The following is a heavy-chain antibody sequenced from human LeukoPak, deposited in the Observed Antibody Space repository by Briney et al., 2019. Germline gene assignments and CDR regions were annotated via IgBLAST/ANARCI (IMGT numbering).Heavy chain of an antibody. V-gene: IGHV3-23*01. CDR1: GFTFSSFA. D-gene: IGHD2-2*01. CDR3: AKASRNCSRTSCYEYFQH. J-gene: IGHJ1*01. Sequence: GGSLRLSCSASGFTFSSFAMFWVRQAPGKGLEWVSVISGSGGSTYYADSVKGRVTISRDNSKNTLYLQMNSLRAEDTAVYYCAKASRNCSRTSCYEYFQHWGQGTLVTVSS. CDR2: ISGSGGST.